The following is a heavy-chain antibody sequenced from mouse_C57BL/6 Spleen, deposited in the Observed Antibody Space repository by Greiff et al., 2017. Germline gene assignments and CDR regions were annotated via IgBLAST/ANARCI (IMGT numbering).Heavy chain of an antibody. Sequence: QVQLQQPGAELVKPGASVKLSCTASGYTFTGYWMQWVKQRPGQGLEWIGEIDPSDSDTKYTPKFQGKATLTVDTSSSTAYMQLSSLTSEDSAVYYCARRGYYGSSYWSMDVWGTGTTVTVSS. J-gene: IGHJ1*03. D-gene: IGHD1-1*01. CDR3: ARRGYYGSSYWSMDV. CDR2: IDPSDSDT. CDR1: GYTFTGYW. V-gene: IGHV1-50*01.